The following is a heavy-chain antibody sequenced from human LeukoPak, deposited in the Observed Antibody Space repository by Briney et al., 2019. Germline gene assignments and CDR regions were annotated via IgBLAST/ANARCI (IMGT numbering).Heavy chain of an antibody. D-gene: IGHD1-26*01. CDR2: IYYSGST. CDR3: AREEALGSGSFDY. CDR1: GGPISTYY. Sequence: SETLSLTCTVSGGPISTYYWSWIRQPPGKGLEWIGYIYYSGSTNYNPSLKSRVTVSVDTSKNQFSLKLGSVTAADTAVYYCAREEALGSGSFDYWGQGTLVTVSS. V-gene: IGHV4-59*01. J-gene: IGHJ4*02.